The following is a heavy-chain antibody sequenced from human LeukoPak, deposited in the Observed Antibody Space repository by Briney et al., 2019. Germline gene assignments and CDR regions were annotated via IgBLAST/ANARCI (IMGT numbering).Heavy chain of an antibody. Sequence: SETLSLTCTVSGGSISSYYWSWIRQPPGKGLEWIGYIYYSGSTNYNPSLKSRVTTSVDTSKNQFSLKLSSVTAADTAVYYCARGTVVVDYWGQGTLVTVSS. CDR2: IYYSGST. J-gene: IGHJ4*02. CDR1: GGSISSYY. CDR3: ARGTVVVDY. D-gene: IGHD2-15*01. V-gene: IGHV4-59*01.